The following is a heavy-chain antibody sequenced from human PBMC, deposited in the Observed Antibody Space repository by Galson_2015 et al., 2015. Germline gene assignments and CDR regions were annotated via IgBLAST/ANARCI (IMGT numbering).Heavy chain of an antibody. J-gene: IGHJ3*01. CDR2: VRRKANNYAT. CDR1: GFTFSASV. CDR3: TSRDTDRHAFDL. D-gene: IGHD2-21*01. Sequence: SLRLSCAASGFTFSASVMHWVRQASGKGLEWVGRVRRKANNYATQYAASVKGMFTISRDDSKKTAYLRMNGLKTEDAAVYYWTSRDTDRHAFDLWGQGTLVTVSS. V-gene: IGHV3-73*01.